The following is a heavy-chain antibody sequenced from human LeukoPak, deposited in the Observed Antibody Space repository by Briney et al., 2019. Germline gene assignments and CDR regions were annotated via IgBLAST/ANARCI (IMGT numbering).Heavy chain of an antibody. CDR2: IIPIFGTA. V-gene: IGHV1-69*13. D-gene: IGHD6-19*01. CDR1: GGTFSSYA. Sequence: SVKVSCKASGGTFSSYAISWVRQAPGQGLEWMGGIIPIFGTANYAQKFQGRVTITADEFTSTAYMELSSLRSEDTAVYYCARVPGIAVAGTTNWFDPWGQGTLVTVSS. J-gene: IGHJ5*02. CDR3: ARVPGIAVAGTTNWFDP.